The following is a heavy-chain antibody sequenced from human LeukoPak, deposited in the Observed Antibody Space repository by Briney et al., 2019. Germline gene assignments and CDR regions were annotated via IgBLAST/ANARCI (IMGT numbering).Heavy chain of an antibody. CDR1: GFTISNNY. Sequence: GGSLRLSCAASGFTISNNYMSWVRQAPGKGLEWVASITLSGGSTFYADSVKGRFTISRDNSKNTLYLQMNSLSAEDTAVYYCGKRGNPAVGHHYLDVWGKGTTVSVSS. CDR3: GKRGNPAVGHHYLDV. V-gene: IGHV3-23*01. CDR2: ITLSGGST. D-gene: IGHD2-2*01. J-gene: IGHJ6*04.